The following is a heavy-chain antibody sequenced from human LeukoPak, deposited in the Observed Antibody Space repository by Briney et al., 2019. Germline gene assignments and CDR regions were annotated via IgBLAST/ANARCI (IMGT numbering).Heavy chain of an antibody. CDR1: GGSISRYY. V-gene: IGHV4-59*01. D-gene: IGHD3-10*01. CDR3: ARSPRGYYGSGSLYYFDY. CDR2: IYYSGST. Sequence: SETLSLTCTVSGGSISRYYWSWIRQPPGKGLEWIGYIYYSGSTNYNPSLKSRVTISVDTSKNQFSLKLSSVTAADTAVYYCARSPRGYYGSGSLYYFDYWGQGTLVTVSS. J-gene: IGHJ4*02.